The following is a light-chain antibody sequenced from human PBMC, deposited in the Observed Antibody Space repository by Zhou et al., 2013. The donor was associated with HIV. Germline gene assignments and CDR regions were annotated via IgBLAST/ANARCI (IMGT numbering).Light chain of an antibody. CDR2: DAS. V-gene: IGKV1-13*02. CDR1: QGISSA. Sequence: AIQLTQSPSSLSASVGDRVTITCRASQGISSALAWYQQKPGKAPKLLIYDASSLESGVPSRFSGSGSGTDYTLTISSLQPEDFATYYCQQYYSTGTFGQGTKVEIK. CDR3: QQYYSTGT. J-gene: IGKJ1*01.